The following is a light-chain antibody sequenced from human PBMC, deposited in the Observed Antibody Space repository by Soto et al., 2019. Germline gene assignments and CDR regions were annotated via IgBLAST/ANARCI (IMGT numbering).Light chain of an antibody. Sequence: IHITQSPSTLSSSVGDRVTITCLASQSISRLLAWYQQKPGKAPKLLIYDVSALPRGVPPRFSGSGSGKQFPITISGLQPDDFETYYCNKYESFQAKFGPGNKVDIK. CDR2: DVS. CDR1: QSISRL. V-gene: IGKV1-5*01. J-gene: IGKJ1*01. CDR3: NKYESFQAK.